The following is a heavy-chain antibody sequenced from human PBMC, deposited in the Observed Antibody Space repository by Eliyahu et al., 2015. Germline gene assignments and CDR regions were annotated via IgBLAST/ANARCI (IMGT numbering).Heavy chain of an antibody. CDR2: IDWDDDK. CDR3: ARTLAVAGIPGPFDY. J-gene: IGHJ4*02. V-gene: IGHV2-70*01. CDR1: GFSLSTSGXC. D-gene: IGHD6-19*01. Sequence: QVTLRESGPALVXPTQTLTLTCTFSGFSLSTSGXCVSWIRQPPGKALEXLALIDWDDDKYYSTSLKTRLTISKDTSKNQVVLTMTNMDPVDTATYYCARTLAVAGIPGPFDYWGQGTLXTVSS.